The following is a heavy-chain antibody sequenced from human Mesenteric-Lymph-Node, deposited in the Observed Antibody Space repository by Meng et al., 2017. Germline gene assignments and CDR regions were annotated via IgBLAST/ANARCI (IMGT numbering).Heavy chain of an antibody. CDR2: IYSSGST. D-gene: IGHD1-26*01. CDR1: GDSISSYY. J-gene: IGHJ4*02. Sequence: GSLRLSCTVSGDSISSYYWNWIRQPAGKGLEWIGRIYSSGSTNYNPSLKSRVTVSVGTSKNQFSLKLSSVTAADTALYYCARAGIHSGSYYPLDYWGQGTLVTVSS. V-gene: IGHV4-4*07. CDR3: ARAGIHSGSYYPLDY.